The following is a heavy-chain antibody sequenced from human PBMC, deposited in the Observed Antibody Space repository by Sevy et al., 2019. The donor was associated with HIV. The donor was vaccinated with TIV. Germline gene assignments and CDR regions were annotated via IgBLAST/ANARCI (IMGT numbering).Heavy chain of an antibody. J-gene: IGHJ4*02. CDR1: GFTFSSYA. CDR2: ISGSGGST. V-gene: IGHV3-23*01. Sequence: GGSLRLSCAASGFTFSSYAMSWVRQAPGKGLEWVSVISGSGGSTYYADSVKGRFTISRDNSKNTLYLQMNSLRAEDTAVYYCAKYGSGSWKFDYWGQGTLVTVSS. D-gene: IGHD3-10*01. CDR3: AKYGSGSWKFDY.